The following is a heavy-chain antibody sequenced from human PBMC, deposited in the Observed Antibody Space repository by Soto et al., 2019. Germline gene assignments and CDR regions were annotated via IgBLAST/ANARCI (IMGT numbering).Heavy chain of an antibody. D-gene: IGHD5-18*01. V-gene: IGHV4-34*01. Sequence: SETLSLTCAVYGGSFSGYYWSWIRQPPGKGLEWIGEINHSGSTNYNPSLKSRVTISVDTSKDQFSLKLSSVTAADTAVYYCARDYVDTAYFDYWGQGTLVTVSS. CDR2: INHSGST. CDR1: GGSFSGYY. J-gene: IGHJ4*02. CDR3: ARDYVDTAYFDY.